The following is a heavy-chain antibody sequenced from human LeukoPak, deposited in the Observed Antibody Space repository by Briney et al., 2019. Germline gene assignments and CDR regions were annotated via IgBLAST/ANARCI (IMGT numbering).Heavy chain of an antibody. CDR3: ARLGDGIAAAGVDY. CDR2: ISLNSGSI. CDR1: AFTCNDYA. J-gene: IGHJ4*02. V-gene: IGHV3-9*03. Sequence: GRSLRLSCAASAFTCNDYAMHWVRQAPGKGLNWGSGISLNSGSIGYADSVKGRFTISRDNAKNSLYLQMNSLSAEDMALYYCARLGDGIAAAGVDYWGQGTLVTVSS. D-gene: IGHD6-13*01.